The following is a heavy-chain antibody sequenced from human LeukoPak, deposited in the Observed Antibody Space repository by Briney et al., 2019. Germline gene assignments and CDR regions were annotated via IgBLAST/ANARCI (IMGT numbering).Heavy chain of an antibody. D-gene: IGHD2-8*01. CDR3: ARASMVPLYNWFDP. V-gene: IGHV4-4*07. Sequence: PSETLSLTCTVSGGSISSYYWSWIRQPAGKGLEWIGRIYTSGSTNYNPSLTSRVTMSVDTSKDQFSLNLSSVTAADTAVYYCARASMVPLYNWFDPWGQGTLVTVSS. CDR2: IYTSGST. CDR1: GGSISSYY. J-gene: IGHJ5*02.